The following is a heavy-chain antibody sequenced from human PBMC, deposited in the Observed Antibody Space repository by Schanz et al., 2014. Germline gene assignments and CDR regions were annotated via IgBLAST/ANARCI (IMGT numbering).Heavy chain of an antibody. CDR1: GFTFRSHA. CDR2: ISHDGSKK. Sequence: QVQLVESGGGVVQPGRSLRLSCAASGFTFRSHAMHWVRQAPGKGLEWGAVISHDGSKKYYADSVKGRFTISRDNSRNTLYLQMNSLRAEDTAVYYCAKDYQDCSSTSCYLWENYYMDVWGKGAAVTVSS. J-gene: IGHJ6*03. V-gene: IGHV3-30*16. D-gene: IGHD2-2*01. CDR3: AKDYQDCSSTSCYLWENYYMDV.